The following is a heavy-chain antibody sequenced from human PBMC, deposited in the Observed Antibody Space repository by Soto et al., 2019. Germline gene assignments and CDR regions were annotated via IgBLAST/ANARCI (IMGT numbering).Heavy chain of an antibody. CDR2: ISADSGDT. D-gene: IGHD3-10*01. J-gene: IGHJ6*02. CDR1: GYTFTTYG. CDR3: ALDRRPGALYRIDA. V-gene: IGHV1-18*04. Sequence: QIQLVQFGGEVARPGASVMVACEASGYTFTTYGLSWVRQAPAHGLEWMGWISADSGDTQYAQIIQGRVTMTRVTSTNTGYMTSTYLTSGDTGTYYSALDRRPGALYRIDAWDPGTSGTVAS.